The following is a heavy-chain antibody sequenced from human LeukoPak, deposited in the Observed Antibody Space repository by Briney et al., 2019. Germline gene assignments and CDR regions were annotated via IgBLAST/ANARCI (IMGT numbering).Heavy chain of an antibody. V-gene: IGHV3-21*04. Sequence: GGSLRLSCAASGFTFSSYSMNWVRQAPGKGLEWVSSISSSSSYIYYADSVKGRFTISRDNAKNTLYLQMNSLRAEDTAVYYCAKDRTVTTLWWFDPWGQGTLVTVSS. CDR1: GFTFSSYS. CDR2: ISSSSSYI. D-gene: IGHD4-17*01. J-gene: IGHJ5*02. CDR3: AKDRTVTTLWWFDP.